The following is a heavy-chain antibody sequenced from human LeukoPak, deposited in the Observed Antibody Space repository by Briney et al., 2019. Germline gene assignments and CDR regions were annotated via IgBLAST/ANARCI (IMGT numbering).Heavy chain of an antibody. D-gene: IGHD4-17*01. CDR1: GGSITSSLYF. V-gene: IGHV4-39*07. CDR3: ARGGDYDPYYYYYMDV. J-gene: IGHJ6*03. CDR2: IYYSGTT. Sequence: SETLSLTCSISGGSITSSLYFWGWIRQPPGKGLEWIGNIYYSGTTYYKPSFNSRVTILVDTSKNQFSLKLRSVTAADTAVYYCARGGDYDPYYYYYMDVWGKGTTVTISS.